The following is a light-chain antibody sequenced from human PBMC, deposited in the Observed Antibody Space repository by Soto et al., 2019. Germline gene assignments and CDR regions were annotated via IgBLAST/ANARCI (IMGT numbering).Light chain of an antibody. V-gene: IGKV2-28*01. CDR3: MEALQTSSYT. CDR1: QSLLHSNGYNY. CDR2: LGF. J-gene: IGKJ2*01. Sequence: DIVLTQSPLSLSVTPGEPASISCRSSQSLLHSNGYNYLDWYLQKPGQSPQLLIYLGFNRASGLTDRFGGCGSGTDYTLKMSRVEAEDVRVYICMEALQTSSYTFGQGTKLEIK.